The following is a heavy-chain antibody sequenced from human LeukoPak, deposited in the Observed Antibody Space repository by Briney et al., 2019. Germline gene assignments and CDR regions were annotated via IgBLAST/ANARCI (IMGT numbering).Heavy chain of an antibody. V-gene: IGHV3-20*04. CDR1: GFTFDDYG. CDR3: ARDHRSGYSSGWPSDY. CDR2: INWNGGST. Sequence: GGSLRLSCAASGFTFDDYGMSWVRQAPGKGLEWVSGINWNGGSTGYADSVKGRFTISRDNAKNSLYLQMNSLRAEDTALYYCARDHRSGYSSGWPSDYWGQGTLVTVS. D-gene: IGHD6-19*01. J-gene: IGHJ4*02.